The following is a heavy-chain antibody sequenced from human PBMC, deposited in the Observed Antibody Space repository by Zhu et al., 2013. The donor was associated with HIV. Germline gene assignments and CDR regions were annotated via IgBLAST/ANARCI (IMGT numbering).Heavy chain of an antibody. D-gene: IGHD2-15*01. J-gene: IGHJ4*02. CDR1: GGTFSSYA. CDR2: IIPIFGTA. V-gene: IGHV1-69*01. Sequence: QVQLVQSGAEVKKPGSSVKVSCKASGGTFSSYAISWVRQAPGQGLEWMGGIIPIFGTANYAQKFQGRVTITADESTSTAYMELSSLRSEDTAVYYCASIGYCSGGSCYSARREYFDLLGPGNPGTPSP. CDR3: ASIGYCSGGSCYSARREYFDL.